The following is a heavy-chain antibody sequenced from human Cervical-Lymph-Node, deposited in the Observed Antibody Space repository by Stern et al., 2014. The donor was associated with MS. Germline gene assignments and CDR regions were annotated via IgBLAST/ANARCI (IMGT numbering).Heavy chain of an antibody. CDR2: INGDGTVS. D-gene: IGHD1-1*01. CDR3: ASAYRAS. V-gene: IGHV3-74*02. J-gene: IGHJ4*02. CDR1: GFNFRTYW. Sequence: VQLVQSGGGIVQPGGSLMLSCVASGFNFRTYWMHWVRHGPGKGLEWVSRINGDGTVSTYADSVRGRFTISRNNANNTMSLQLNNLRVEDTAIYYCASAYRASWGQGTLVTVST.